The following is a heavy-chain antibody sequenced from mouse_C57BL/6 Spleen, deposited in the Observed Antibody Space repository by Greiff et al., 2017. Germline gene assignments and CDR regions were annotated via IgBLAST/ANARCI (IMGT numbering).Heavy chain of an antibody. CDR1: GFTFSDYG. CDR2: ISSGSSTI. V-gene: IGHV5-17*01. J-gene: IGHJ1*03. Sequence: EVHLVESGGGLVKPGGSLKLPCAASGFTFSDYGMHWVRQAPEKGLEWVAYISSGSSTIYYADTVKGRFTISRDNAKNTLFLQMTSLRSEDTAMYYCARGLLRVRYFDVWGTGTAVTVSS. D-gene: IGHD1-1*01. CDR3: ARGLLRVRYFDV.